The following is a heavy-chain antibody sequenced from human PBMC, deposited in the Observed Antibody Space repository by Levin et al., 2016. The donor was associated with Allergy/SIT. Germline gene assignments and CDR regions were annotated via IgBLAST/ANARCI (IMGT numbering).Heavy chain of an antibody. CDR1: GGSISSSTYY. J-gene: IGHJ3*02. D-gene: IGHD1-26*01. CDR3: ARQWEPLSDAFDI. V-gene: IGHV4-39*01. CDR2: IYYSGTT. Sequence: SETLSLTCTVSGGSISSSTYYWGWIRQPPGKGLEWIGSIYYSGTTYYNPSLKSRVTISVDTSKNQFSLKLSSVTAADTAVYYCARQWEPLSDAFDIWGQGTMVTVSS.